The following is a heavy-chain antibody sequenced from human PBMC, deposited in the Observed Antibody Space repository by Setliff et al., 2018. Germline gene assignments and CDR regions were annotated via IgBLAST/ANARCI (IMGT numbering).Heavy chain of an antibody. V-gene: IGHV1-3*01. D-gene: IGHD3-10*01. CDR3: ARDGQYYGWGFYSTRYYYSYGLDV. Sequence: VASVKVSCKASGYTFTTYDLHWVRQAPGQRPEWMGWINPGNGNTKYSPKFQDRVTISRATSASTGYMELTSLTSEDTAVYYCARDGQYYGWGFYSTRYYYSYGLDVWGQGTTVTVSS. J-gene: IGHJ6*02. CDR1: GYTFTTYD. CDR2: INPGNGNT.